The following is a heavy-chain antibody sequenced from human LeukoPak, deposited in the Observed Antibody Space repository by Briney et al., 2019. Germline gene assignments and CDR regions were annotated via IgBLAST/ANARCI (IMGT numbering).Heavy chain of an antibody. D-gene: IGHD3-10*01. CDR2: ISWNSGSI. V-gene: IGHV3-9*01. CDR3: AKDIFTMVRGVVDY. Sequence: QTGGSLRLFCAASGFTFDDYAMHWVRQAPGKGLEWVSGISWNSGSIGYADSVKGRFTISRDNAKNSLYLQMNSLRAEDTALYYCAKDIFTMVRGVVDYWGQGTLVTVSS. J-gene: IGHJ4*02. CDR1: GFTFDDYA.